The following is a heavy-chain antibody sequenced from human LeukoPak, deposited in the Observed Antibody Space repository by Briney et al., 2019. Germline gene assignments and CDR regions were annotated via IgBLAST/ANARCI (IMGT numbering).Heavy chain of an antibody. J-gene: IGHJ4*02. D-gene: IGHD3-22*01. CDR3: AKDISASYYYDSSGYDY. CDR1: GFTFSSYA. Sequence: GGSLRLSCAASGFTFSSYAMSWVRQAPGEGLEWVSAISGSGGSTYYADSVKGRFTISRDNSKNTLYLQMNSLRAEDTAVYYCAKDISASYYYDSSGYDYWGQGTLVTVSS. CDR2: ISGSGGST. V-gene: IGHV3-23*01.